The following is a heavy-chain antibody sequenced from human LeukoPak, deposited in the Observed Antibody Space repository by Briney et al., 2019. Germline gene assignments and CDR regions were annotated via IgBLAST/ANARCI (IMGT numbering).Heavy chain of an antibody. D-gene: IGHD3-3*01. CDR1: GGSFSGYY. Sequence: SETPSLTCAVYGGSFSGYYWSWIRQPPGKGLEWIGEINHSGSTNYNPSLKSRVTISVDTSKNQFSLKLSSVTAADTVVYYCARYDFWSGYSPDRYYGMDVWGQGTTVTVSS. V-gene: IGHV4-34*01. J-gene: IGHJ6*02. CDR3: ARYDFWSGYSPDRYYGMDV. CDR2: INHSGST.